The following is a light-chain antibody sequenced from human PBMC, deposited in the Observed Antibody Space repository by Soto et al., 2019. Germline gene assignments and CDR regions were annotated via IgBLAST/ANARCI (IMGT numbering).Light chain of an antibody. J-gene: IGKJ5*01. CDR1: QSVSSN. V-gene: IGKV3-15*01. Sequence: IVMTQSPATLSVSPGEGATLSCRASQSVSSNLAWYQQKPGQAPRLLIYSASTRATGIPARFSGSGSGTEFTLTISSLQSEDFAVYYCQQYHNWPPITFGQGTRLEIK. CDR2: SAS. CDR3: QQYHNWPPIT.